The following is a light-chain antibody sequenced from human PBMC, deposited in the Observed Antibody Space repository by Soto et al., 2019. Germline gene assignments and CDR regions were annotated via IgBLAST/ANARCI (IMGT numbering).Light chain of an antibody. V-gene: IGKV1-39*01. CDR2: SAS. CDR3: QQNFRTPHT. J-gene: IGKJ2*01. CDR1: QTISSY. Sequence: DIQMTQSPASLSASVGDRVTITCRASQTISSYLNCYQQKAGAAPKLLIYSASTLQSGVPSRFSGSGFGTDYTITMSSLQPADFAVYYCQQNFRTPHTFGQGTKLDIK.